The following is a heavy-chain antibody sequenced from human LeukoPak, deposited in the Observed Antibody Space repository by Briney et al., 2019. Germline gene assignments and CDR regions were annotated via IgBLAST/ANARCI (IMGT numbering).Heavy chain of an antibody. CDR3: AKDIDPGGNWNYYDY. D-gene: IGHD4-23*01. Sequence: GGSLRLSCAASGFTFDDYTMHWVRQAPGKGLEWVSLISWDGGSTYYADSVKGRFTISRDNSKNSLYLQMNSLRTEDTALYYCAKDIDPGGNWNYYDYWGQGTLVTVSP. CDR2: ISWDGGST. V-gene: IGHV3-43*01. CDR1: GFTFDDYT. J-gene: IGHJ4*02.